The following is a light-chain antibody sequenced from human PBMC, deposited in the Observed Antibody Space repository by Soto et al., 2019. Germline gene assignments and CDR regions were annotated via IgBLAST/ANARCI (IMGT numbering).Light chain of an antibody. CDR3: SSYSSSGTLVV. Sequence: QSALTQPASVSGSPGQSITISCTGTSSDVGGYHYVSWYQQLPGKAPKLMIYEVSNRPSGVSNRFSGSKSGNTASLTISGLQAEDEGHYYCSSYSSSGTLVVFGGGTKVTVL. J-gene: IGLJ3*02. CDR2: EVS. V-gene: IGLV2-14*01. CDR1: SSDVGGYHY.